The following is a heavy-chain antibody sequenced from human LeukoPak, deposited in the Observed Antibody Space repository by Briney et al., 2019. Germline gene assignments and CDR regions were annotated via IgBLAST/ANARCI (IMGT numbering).Heavy chain of an antibody. CDR1: GFTFSDYY. Sequence: GRSLRLSCAASGFTFSDYYMSWIRQAPGKGLEWVSYISSSGSTIYYADSVKGRFTISRDNAKNSLYLQMNSLRAEDTAVYYCARAITMVRGVRNDAFDIWGQGTMVTVSS. CDR2: ISSSGSTI. J-gene: IGHJ3*02. D-gene: IGHD3-10*01. V-gene: IGHV3-11*01. CDR3: ARAITMVRGVRNDAFDI.